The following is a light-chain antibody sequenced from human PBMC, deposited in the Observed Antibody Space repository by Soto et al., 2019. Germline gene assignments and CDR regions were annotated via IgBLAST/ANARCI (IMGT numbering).Light chain of an antibody. CDR3: AAWDDSLSGVV. Sequence: QSVLTQPPSASGTPGQRVTISCSGSSSNIGSNYVYWYQQLPGTAPKLLIYRNNQRPSGVPDRFSGSKSGTSASLAISMLRSEDEAGYYCAAWDDSLSGVVFGGGTKLTVL. J-gene: IGLJ2*01. CDR1: SSNIGSNY. CDR2: RNN. V-gene: IGLV1-47*01.